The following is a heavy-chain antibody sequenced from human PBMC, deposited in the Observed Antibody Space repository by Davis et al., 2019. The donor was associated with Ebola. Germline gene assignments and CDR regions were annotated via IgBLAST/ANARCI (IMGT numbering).Heavy chain of an antibody. Sequence: GGSLRLSCAASGFTFSSYAMTWVRQAPGKGLEWVSAISGSGGTTYYAGSVKGRFTVSRDNSKKTMYLQMNSLRAEDTAVYYCAKDHSYGYFLDYYYYYGMDVWGQGTTVTVSS. CDR2: ISGSGGTT. D-gene: IGHD5-18*01. CDR3: AKDHSYGYFLDYYYYYGMDV. CDR1: GFTFSSYA. J-gene: IGHJ6*02. V-gene: IGHV3-23*01.